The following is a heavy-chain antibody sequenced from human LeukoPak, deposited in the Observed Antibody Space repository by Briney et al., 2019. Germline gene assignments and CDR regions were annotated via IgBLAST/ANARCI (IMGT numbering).Heavy chain of an antibody. CDR1: GFTFSSYG. D-gene: IGHD3-10*01. CDR2: ISGSGGST. V-gene: IGHV3-23*01. Sequence: GGSLRLSCAASGFTFSSYGMSWVRQAPGKGLEWVSAISGSGGSTYYADSVKGRFTISRDNSKNTLYLQMNSLRAEDTAVYYCAKPEGSGSYRYFDYWGQGTLVTVSS. J-gene: IGHJ4*02. CDR3: AKPEGSGSYRYFDY.